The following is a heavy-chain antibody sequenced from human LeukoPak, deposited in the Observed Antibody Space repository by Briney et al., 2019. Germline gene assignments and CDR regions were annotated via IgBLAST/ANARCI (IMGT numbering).Heavy chain of an antibody. CDR3: ARSNYGMDV. V-gene: IGHV4-59*08. CDR2: IYYSGST. J-gene: IGHJ6*02. CDR1: GGSISSYY. Sequence: SETLSLTCTVSGGSISSYYWSWIRQPPGKGLEWIGYIYYSGSTNYNPSLKSRVTISVDTSKNQFSLKLSSVTAADTAVYYCARSNYGMDVWGQGTTVTVSS.